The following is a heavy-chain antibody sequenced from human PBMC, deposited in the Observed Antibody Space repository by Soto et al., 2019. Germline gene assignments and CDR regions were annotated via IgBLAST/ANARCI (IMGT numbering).Heavy chain of an antibody. D-gene: IGHD4-17*01. J-gene: IGHJ4*02. CDR3: AKDAQPYRVTTPYFDY. CDR2: ISYDGSNK. CDR1: GFTFSSYG. V-gene: IGHV3-30*18. Sequence: PGGSLRLSCAASGFTFSSYGMHWVRQAPGKGLEWVAVISYDGSNKYYADSVKGRFTISRDNSKNTLYLQMNSLRAEDTAVYYCAKDAQPYRVTTPYFDYWGQGTLVTVSS.